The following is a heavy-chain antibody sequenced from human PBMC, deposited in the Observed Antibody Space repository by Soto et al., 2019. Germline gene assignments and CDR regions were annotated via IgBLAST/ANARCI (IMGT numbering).Heavy chain of an antibody. Sequence: PGGSLRLSCAASGFTFSSYAMSWVRQAPGKGLELVSVISGSGGGGGSTYYADSVKGRFTISRDNSKNTLYLQMNSLRAEDTAVYYCARDFVVIAVAGPYDAFDIWGQGTMVTVSS. CDR1: GFTFSSYA. CDR2: ISGSGGGGGST. J-gene: IGHJ3*02. CDR3: ARDFVVIAVAGPYDAFDI. V-gene: IGHV3-23*01. D-gene: IGHD6-19*01.